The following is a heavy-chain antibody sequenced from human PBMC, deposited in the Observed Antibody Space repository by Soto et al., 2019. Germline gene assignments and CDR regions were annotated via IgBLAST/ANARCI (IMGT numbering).Heavy chain of an antibody. Sequence: ASVKVSCKVSGYTLTELSMHWVRQAPGKGLEWMGGFNPEDGKTIYAQKFQGRVTMTGDTSTDTAYMELSSLRSEDTAVYYCATGLRYSIMMSMDVWGKGTTVTVSS. J-gene: IGHJ6*03. D-gene: IGHD3-16*01. CDR1: GYTLTELS. CDR2: FNPEDGKT. CDR3: ATGLRYSIMMSMDV. V-gene: IGHV1-24*01.